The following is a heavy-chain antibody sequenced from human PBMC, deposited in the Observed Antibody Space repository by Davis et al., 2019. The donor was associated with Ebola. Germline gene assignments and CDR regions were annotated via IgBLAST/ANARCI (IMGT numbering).Heavy chain of an antibody. CDR3: ARVAVGNPLHL. Sequence: GESLKISCVASELTISTFSMNWVRQAPGKGLEWVSTISASGAGTYYADSVKGRFTISRDNAKNTLYLQMNSLRVEDTAVYYCARVAVGNPLHLWGQGTTVTVSS. V-gene: IGHV3-21*01. CDR2: ISASGAGT. J-gene: IGHJ6*02. D-gene: IGHD6-19*01. CDR1: ELTISTFS.